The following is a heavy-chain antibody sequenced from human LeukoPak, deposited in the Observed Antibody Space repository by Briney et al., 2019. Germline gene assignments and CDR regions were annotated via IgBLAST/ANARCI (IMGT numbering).Heavy chain of an antibody. D-gene: IGHD6-19*01. CDR3: ARDTKQWLVDY. Sequence: SETLSLTCTVSGYSISSGYYWSWIRQPPGKGLEWIGEINHSGSTNYNPSLKSRVTISVDTSKNQFSLKLSSVTAADTAVYYCARDTKQWLVDYWGQGPWSPSPQ. J-gene: IGHJ4*02. CDR2: INHSGST. CDR1: GYSISSGYY. V-gene: IGHV4-38-2*02.